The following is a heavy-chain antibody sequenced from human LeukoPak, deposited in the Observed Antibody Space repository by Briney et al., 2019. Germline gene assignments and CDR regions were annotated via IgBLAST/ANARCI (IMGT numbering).Heavy chain of an antibody. Sequence: GASVKVSCKASGYTFTSYGISWVRQAPGQGLEWMGWISAYNGNTNYAQKLQGRVTMTTDTSASTAYMELRSLRSDDTAVYYCARDRYDILTGYETDDLNYYYYYGMDVWGQGTTVTVSS. CDR2: ISAYNGNT. V-gene: IGHV1-18*01. J-gene: IGHJ6*02. D-gene: IGHD3-9*01. CDR1: GYTFTSYG. CDR3: ARDRYDILTGYETDDLNYYYYYGMDV.